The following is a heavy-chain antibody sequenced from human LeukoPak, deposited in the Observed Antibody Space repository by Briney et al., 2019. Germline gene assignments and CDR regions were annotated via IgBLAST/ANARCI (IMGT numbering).Heavy chain of an antibody. CDR3: ATGLPHLVPALNGY. J-gene: IGHJ4*02. D-gene: IGHD2-2*01. CDR1: GYTLTELS. Sequence: ASVKVSCKVSGYTLTELSMHWVRQAPGKGLEWMGGFDPEDGETIYAQKFQGRVTMTEDTSTDTAYMELSSLRSEDTAVYYCATGLPHLVPALNGYWGQGTLVTVSS. CDR2: FDPEDGET. V-gene: IGHV1-24*01.